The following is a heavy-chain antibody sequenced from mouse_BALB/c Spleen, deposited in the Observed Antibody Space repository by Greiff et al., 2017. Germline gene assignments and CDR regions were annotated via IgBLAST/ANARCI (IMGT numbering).Heavy chain of an antibody. J-gene: IGHJ4*01. CDR2: INPGSSTI. V-gene: IGHV4-2*02. CDR3: ARPGAMDY. CDR1: GFDFSRYW. Sequence: EVKLQESGGGLVQPGGSLNLSCAASGFDFSRYWMSWARQAPGKGQEWIGEINPGSSTINYTPSLKDKFIISRDNAKNTLYLQMSKVRSEDTALYYCARPGAMDYWGQGTSVTVSS.